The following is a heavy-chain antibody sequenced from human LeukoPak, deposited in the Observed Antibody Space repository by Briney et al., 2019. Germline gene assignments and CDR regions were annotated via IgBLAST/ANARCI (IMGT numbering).Heavy chain of an antibody. J-gene: IGHJ4*02. Sequence: GGSLRLSCAASGFIFSSHWMTWVHQAPGKGLEWVANINQDGSEKYYVDSVKGRFTVSRDNAKNSLYLQMNSLRAEDTAVYYCASDFDWGQGTLVTVSS. CDR3: ASDFD. CDR1: GFIFSSHW. V-gene: IGHV3-7*05. CDR2: INQDGSEK.